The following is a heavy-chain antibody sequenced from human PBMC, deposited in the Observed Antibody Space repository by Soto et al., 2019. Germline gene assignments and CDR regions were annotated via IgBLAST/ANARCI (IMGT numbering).Heavy chain of an antibody. D-gene: IGHD3-10*01. CDR2: IYHSVST. CDR1: GGSISSRNW. CDR3: ASKFGELLADAFDI. Sequence: QVQLQESGPGLVKPSGTLSLTCAVSGGSISSRNWWSWVRQPPGKGLEWIGEIYHSVSTNYNPSLKSRVTISVDKSKNQFSLKLNSVTAADTAVYYCASKFGELLADAFDIWGQGTMVTVSS. V-gene: IGHV4-4*02. J-gene: IGHJ3*02.